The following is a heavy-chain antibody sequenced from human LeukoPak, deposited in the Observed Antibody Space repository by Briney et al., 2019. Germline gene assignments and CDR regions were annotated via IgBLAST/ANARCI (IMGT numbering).Heavy chain of an antibody. D-gene: IGHD6-19*01. CDR3: AKDRDSSGLNWFDP. J-gene: IGHJ5*02. V-gene: IGHV3-23*01. CDR1: GFTFSSFA. CDR2: ISGTGDST. Sequence: GGSLRLSCAASGFTFSSFAMNWVRQAPGKGLEWVSTISGTGDSTNYADSVKGRFTISRDNSKNTLSLQLNSLRAEDTAVYYCAKDRDSSGLNWFDPWGQGTLVTVSS.